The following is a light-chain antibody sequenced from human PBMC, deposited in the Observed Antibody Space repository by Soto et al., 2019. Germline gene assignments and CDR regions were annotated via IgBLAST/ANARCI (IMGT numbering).Light chain of an antibody. J-gene: IGLJ3*02. V-gene: IGLV2-14*01. CDR1: SRDVGGYNF. CDR3: CSYTSRSTWV. CDR2: EVN. Sequence: QSVLTQPASVSGSPGQSITISCTGTSRDVGGYNFVSWYQQHPGKAPKLIIYEVNNRPSGVSNRFSGSKSGNTASLTISGLQADDEADYYCCSYTSRSTWVFGTGTKLTVL.